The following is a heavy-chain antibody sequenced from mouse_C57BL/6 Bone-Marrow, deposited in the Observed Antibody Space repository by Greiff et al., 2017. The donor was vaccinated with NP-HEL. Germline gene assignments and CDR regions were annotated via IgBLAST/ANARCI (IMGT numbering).Heavy chain of an antibody. Sequence: VQLQQSGAELVRPGASVKLSCTASGFNIKDAYMHWVKQRPEQGLEWIGWIDPENGDTEYASKFQGKATITADTSSNTAYLQLSGLTSEDTAVYYCTTWPGAYWGQGTLVTVSA. J-gene: IGHJ3*01. CDR2: IDPENGDT. CDR1: GFNIKDAY. CDR3: TTWPGAY. V-gene: IGHV14-4*01.